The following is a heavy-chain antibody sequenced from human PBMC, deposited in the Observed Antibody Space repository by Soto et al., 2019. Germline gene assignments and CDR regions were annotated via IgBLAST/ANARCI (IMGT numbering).Heavy chain of an antibody. CDR3: ARRLPGCSGGSCYDWFDP. J-gene: IGHJ5*02. D-gene: IGHD2-15*01. Sequence: SETLSLTCTVSGGSISSYYWSWIRQPPGKGLEWIGYIYYSGSTNYNPSLKSRVTISVDTSKNQFSLKLSSVTAADTAVYYCARRLPGCSGGSCYDWFDPWGQGTLVTVSS. CDR1: GGSISSYY. CDR2: IYYSGST. V-gene: IGHV4-59*08.